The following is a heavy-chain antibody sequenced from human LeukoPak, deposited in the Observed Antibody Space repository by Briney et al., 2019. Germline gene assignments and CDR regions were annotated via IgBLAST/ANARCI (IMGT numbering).Heavy chain of an antibody. CDR3: AREDNYDILTGYSKSIDY. V-gene: IGHV3-21*01. CDR1: GFTVSSNY. Sequence: GGSLRLSCAASGFTVSSNYMSWVRQAPGKGLEWVSSISSSSSYIYYADSVKGRFTISRDNAKSSLYLQMNSLRAEDTAVYYCAREDNYDILTGYSKSIDYWGQGTLVTVSS. J-gene: IGHJ4*02. D-gene: IGHD3-9*01. CDR2: ISSSSSYI.